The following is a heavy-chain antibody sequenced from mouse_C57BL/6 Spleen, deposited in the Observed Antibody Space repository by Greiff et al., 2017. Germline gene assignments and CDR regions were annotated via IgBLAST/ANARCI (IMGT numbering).Heavy chain of an antibody. CDR3: ASYYSIYYYAMDY. CDR1: GYSITSGYY. Sequence: VQLQQSGPGLVKPSQSLSLTCSVTGYSITSGYYWNWIRQFPGNKLEWMGYISYDGSNNYNPSLKNRISITRDTSKNQFFLKLNSVTTEDTATYYCASYYSIYYYAMDYWGQGPSVTVSS. CDR2: ISYDGSN. V-gene: IGHV3-6*01. J-gene: IGHJ4*01. D-gene: IGHD2-5*01.